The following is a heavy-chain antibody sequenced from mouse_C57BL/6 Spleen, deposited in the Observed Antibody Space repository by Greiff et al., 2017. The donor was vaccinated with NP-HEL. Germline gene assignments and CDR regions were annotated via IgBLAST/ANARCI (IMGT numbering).Heavy chain of an antibody. V-gene: IGHV5-4*01. D-gene: IGHD1-1*01. Sequence: EVHLVESGGGLVKPGGSLKLSCAASGFTFSSYAMSWVRQTPEKRLEWVATISDGGSYTYYPDNVKGRFTISRDNAKNNLYLQMSHLKSEDTAMYYCARDGSNLYYFDYWGQGTTLTVSS. CDR1: GFTFSSYA. CDR3: ARDGSNLYYFDY. CDR2: ISDGGSYT. J-gene: IGHJ2*01.